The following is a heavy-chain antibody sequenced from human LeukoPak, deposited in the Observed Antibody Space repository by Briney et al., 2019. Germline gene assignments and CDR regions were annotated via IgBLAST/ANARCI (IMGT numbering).Heavy chain of an antibody. Sequence: ASVKVSCKASGYTFTGYYMHWVRQAPGQGLEWMGWINPNSGGTNYAQKFQGRVTMTRDTSISTAYMELSRLRSDDTAVYYCARYSPIKCLWLGEPGAFDICGQGTMVTVSS. D-gene: IGHD3-10*01. J-gene: IGHJ3*02. CDR1: GYTFTGYY. CDR3: ARYSPIKCLWLGEPGAFDI. V-gene: IGHV1-2*02. CDR2: INPNSGGT.